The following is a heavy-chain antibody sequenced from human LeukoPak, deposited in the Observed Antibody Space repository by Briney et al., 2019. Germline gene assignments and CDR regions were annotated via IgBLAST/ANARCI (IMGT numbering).Heavy chain of an antibody. D-gene: IGHD4-23*01. J-gene: IGHJ5*02. CDR3: AKDTRLRWYQGSWFDP. CDR2: ISGSGGST. Sequence: GGSLRLSCAASGFTFSSYAMSWVRQAPGKGLEWVSAISGSGGSTYYADSVKGRFTISRDNSKNTLYLQMNSLRAEDTAVYYCAKDTRLRWYQGSWFDPWGQGTLVTVSS. V-gene: IGHV3-23*01. CDR1: GFTFSSYA.